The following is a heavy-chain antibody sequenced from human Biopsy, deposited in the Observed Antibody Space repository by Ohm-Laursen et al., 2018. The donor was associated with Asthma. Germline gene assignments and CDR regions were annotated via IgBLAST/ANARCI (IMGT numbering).Heavy chain of an antibody. Sequence: ASVKVSCKTPGYTFNSAGITWVRQAPGQGLEWMGWISVYNGNTKVAQKLQDRVTMITDTSTSTAYMELRSLRSDDTAVYFSARAVDYSHYYGIDVWGQGTTVTVS. CDR3: ARAVDYSHYYGIDV. D-gene: IGHD3-10*01. V-gene: IGHV1-18*01. J-gene: IGHJ6*02. CDR2: ISVYNGNT. CDR1: GYTFNSAG.